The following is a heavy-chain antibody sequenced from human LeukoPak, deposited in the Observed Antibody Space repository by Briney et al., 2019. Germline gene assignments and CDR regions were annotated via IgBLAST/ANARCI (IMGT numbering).Heavy chain of an antibody. J-gene: IGHJ4*02. D-gene: IGHD6-13*01. CDR3: ARVVAIAAAGTDYFDY. CDR2: INHSGST. V-gene: IGHV4-34*01. CDR1: GGSFSGYY. Sequence: PSETLSLTCAVYGGSFSGYYWSWIRQPPEKGLEWIGEINHSGSTNYNPSLKSRVTISVDTSKNQFSLKLSSVTAAETAVYYCARVVAIAAAGTDYFDYWGQGTLVTVSS.